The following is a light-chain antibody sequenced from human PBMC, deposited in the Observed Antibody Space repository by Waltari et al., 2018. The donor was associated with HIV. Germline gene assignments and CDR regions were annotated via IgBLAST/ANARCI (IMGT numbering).Light chain of an antibody. CDR1: TPPIAIDT. V-gene: IGLV1-51*01. Sequence: QYVLTQPPSTSPAPGQKATISCPASTPPIAIDTVSSYQQLPGTAPNLPLYDNNKRPSGIPDRFSGSKSGTSATLGITGLQTGDEADYYGGTWDSSLSAGLFGGGTKLTVL. J-gene: IGLJ3*02. CDR2: DNN. CDR3: GTWDSSLSAGL.